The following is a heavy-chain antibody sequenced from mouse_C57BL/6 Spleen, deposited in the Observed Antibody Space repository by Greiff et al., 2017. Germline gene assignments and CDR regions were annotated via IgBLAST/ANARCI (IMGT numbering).Heavy chain of an antibody. CDR1: GYTFTDYY. CDR2: INPYNGGT. CDR3: ARRDYYGSVWYFDV. Sequence: EVQLQQSGPVLVKPGASVKMSCKASGYTFTDYYMNWVKQSPGKSLEWIGGINPYNGGTSYNQKFKGKATLTVDKSSSTAYMELNSLTSEDSAVYYCARRDYYGSVWYFDVWGTGTTVTVSS. V-gene: IGHV1-19*01. J-gene: IGHJ1*03. D-gene: IGHD1-1*01.